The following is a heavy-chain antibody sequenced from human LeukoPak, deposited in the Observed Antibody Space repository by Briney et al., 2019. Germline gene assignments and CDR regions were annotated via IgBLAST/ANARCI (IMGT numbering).Heavy chain of an antibody. V-gene: IGHV4-59*08. D-gene: IGHD2-8*02. CDR1: GGSISSYY. CDR2: IYYSGNT. Sequence: SETLSLTCTVSGGSISSYYWSWIRQPPGKGLEWIGYIYYSGNTNYNPSLKSRVTISVDTSKNQFSLKLSSVTAADTAVYYCARLTGYYYGMDVWAKGPRSPSP. CDR3: ARLTGYYYGMDV. J-gene: IGHJ6*02.